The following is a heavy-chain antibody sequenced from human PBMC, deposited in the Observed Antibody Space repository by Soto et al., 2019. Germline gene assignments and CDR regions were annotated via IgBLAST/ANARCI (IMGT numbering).Heavy chain of an antibody. CDR1: GFTVSSNY. CDR2: IYSGGST. V-gene: IGHV3-53*04. D-gene: IGHD2-21*02. Sequence: EVQLVESGGGLVQPGGSLRLSCAASGFTVSSNYMSWVRQAPGKGLEWVSVIYSGGSTYYADSVKGRFTISRHNSKNTLCLRMNSLRPEATAVYYCARCIDWGSDCPNPFHPRGQRTLVTASS. J-gene: IGHJ5*02. CDR3: ARCIDWGSDCPNPFHP.